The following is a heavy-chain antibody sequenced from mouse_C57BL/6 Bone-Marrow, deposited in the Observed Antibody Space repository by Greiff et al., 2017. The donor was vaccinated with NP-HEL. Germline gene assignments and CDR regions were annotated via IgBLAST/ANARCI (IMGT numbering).Heavy chain of an antibody. J-gene: IGHJ3*01. Sequence: QVQLQQPGAELVKPGASVKLSCKASGYTFTSYWMQWVKQRPGQGLEWIGEIDPSDSYTNYNQKFKGKATLTVDTSSSTAYMQLSSLTSEDSAVYYGARGSRYGYGFAYWGQGTLVTVTA. V-gene: IGHV1-50*01. CDR3: ARGSRYGYGFAY. D-gene: IGHD2-2*01. CDR2: IDPSDSYT. CDR1: GYTFTSYW.